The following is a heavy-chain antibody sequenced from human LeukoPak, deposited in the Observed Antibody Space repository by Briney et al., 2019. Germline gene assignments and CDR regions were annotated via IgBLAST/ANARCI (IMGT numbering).Heavy chain of an antibody. Sequence: GRSLRLSCAASGFTFSSHGIHWVRQAPGKGLEWVAAMWFNENNRNYAESVKGRFTITRDHSKNTLYLQMNSLRAEDTAVYFCARDSHILDNNYYMDVWGDGTTVTVSS. CDR3: ARDSHILDNNYYMDV. CDR2: MWFNENNR. V-gene: IGHV3-33*01. D-gene: IGHD3-9*01. CDR1: GFTFSSHG. J-gene: IGHJ6*03.